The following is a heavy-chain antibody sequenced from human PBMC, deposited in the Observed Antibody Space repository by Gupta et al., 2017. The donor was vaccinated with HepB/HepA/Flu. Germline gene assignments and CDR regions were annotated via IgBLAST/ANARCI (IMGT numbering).Heavy chain of an antibody. Sequence: EAQLLESGGDWVQPGGSLRLSGEASGFILRNYVMTWVRQAPGRGLEWVASISKSGGSGYDADTVKGRFTIYRDNSRKTVNVQMNSLRVEDTAVYYCAKGGAGASYYYYGMDVWGPGTTVTVSS. CDR1: GFILRNYV. CDR2: ISKSGGSG. J-gene: IGHJ6*02. D-gene: IGHD3-10*01. V-gene: IGHV3-23*01. CDR3: AKGGAGASYYYYGMDV.